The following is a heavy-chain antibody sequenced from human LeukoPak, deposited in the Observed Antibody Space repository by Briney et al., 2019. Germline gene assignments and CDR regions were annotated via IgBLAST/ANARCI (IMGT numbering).Heavy chain of an antibody. J-gene: IGHJ3*02. Sequence: SETLSLTCAVYGGSFSGYYWSWIRQPPGKGLEWIGEINHSGSTNYNPPLKSRVTISVDTSKNQFSLKLSSVTAADTAVYYCARRGVAWKETYYYGSGSYYNIWGQGTMVTVSS. CDR3: ARRGVAWKETYYYGSGSYYNI. D-gene: IGHD3-10*01. CDR2: INHSGST. V-gene: IGHV4-34*01. CDR1: GGSFSGYY.